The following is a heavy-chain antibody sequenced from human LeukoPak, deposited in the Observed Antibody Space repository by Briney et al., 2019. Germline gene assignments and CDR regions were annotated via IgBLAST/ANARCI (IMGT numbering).Heavy chain of an antibody. Sequence: ASVKVSCKASGYTFTSYAMHWVRQAPGQRLEWMGWINAGNGNTKYSQKFQGRVTITRDTSASTAYMELSSLRSEDTAVYYCARGYYSSSWYSWYYYYGMDVWGQGTTVTVPS. CDR1: GYTFTSYA. CDR2: INAGNGNT. J-gene: IGHJ6*02. D-gene: IGHD6-13*01. V-gene: IGHV1-3*01. CDR3: ARGYYSSSWYSWYYYYGMDV.